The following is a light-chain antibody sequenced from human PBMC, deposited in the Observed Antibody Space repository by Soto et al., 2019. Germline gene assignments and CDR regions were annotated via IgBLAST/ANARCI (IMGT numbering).Light chain of an antibody. J-gene: IGKJ3*01. CDR3: QQFTSYPPT. CDR2: DAS. Sequence: AIQLTQSPSSLSASVGDRVTITCRASQGISSALAWYQQKPGKAPKLLIYDASSLESGVPSRFSGSGSGTDFTLTISSLQPEDFAIYCCQQFTSYPPTFGPGTKVDIK. CDR1: QGISSA. V-gene: IGKV1-13*02.